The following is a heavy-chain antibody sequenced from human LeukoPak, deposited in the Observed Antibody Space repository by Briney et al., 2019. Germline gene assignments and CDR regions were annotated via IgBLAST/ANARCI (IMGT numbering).Heavy chain of an antibody. CDR2: IYVTGN. CDR3: ARNIGGGIEDMDV. Sequence: PSETLSLTCTVSGGAIGTYYWSWVRQSPGKGLGWIGYIYVTGNRYNPYLQSRVTISLDTSRNQFFTKMSSVTAADTAVYYCARNIGGGIEDMDVWGKGTKVTVSS. D-gene: IGHD3-16*02. CDR1: GGAIGTYY. J-gene: IGHJ6*03. V-gene: IGHV4-4*09.